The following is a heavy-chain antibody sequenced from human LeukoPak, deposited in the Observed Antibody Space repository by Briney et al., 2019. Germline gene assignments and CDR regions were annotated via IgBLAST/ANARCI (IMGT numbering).Heavy chain of an antibody. J-gene: IGHJ6*03. D-gene: IGHD3-10*01. CDR3: ARDGSGSGSYYLCYYYYYMDV. CDR2: ISSSSSYI. Sequence: GGSLRLSCAASGFTFSSYSMNWVRQAPGKGLEWVSSISSSSSYIYYADSVKGRFTISRDNAKNSLYLQMNSLRAEDTAVYYCARDGSGSGSYYLCYYYYYMDVWGKGTTVTVSS. CDR1: GFTFSSYS. V-gene: IGHV3-21*01.